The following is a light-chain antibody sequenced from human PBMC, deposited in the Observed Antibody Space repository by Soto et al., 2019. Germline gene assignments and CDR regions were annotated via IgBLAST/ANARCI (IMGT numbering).Light chain of an antibody. Sequence: DIQMTQSPPSLSASVGDRVTITCRASQTISSYLNWYQQKPGKAPKLLIYAASTLQSGVPSRFSGSGSGTDFTLTISSLQPEDFATYYCQQSHGIPYTFDQGTKLESK. CDR1: QTISSY. V-gene: IGKV1-39*01. CDR3: QQSHGIPYT. CDR2: AAS. J-gene: IGKJ2*01.